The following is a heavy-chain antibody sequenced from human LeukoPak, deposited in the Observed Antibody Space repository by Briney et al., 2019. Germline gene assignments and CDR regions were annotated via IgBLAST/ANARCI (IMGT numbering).Heavy chain of an antibody. CDR1: GYTFTSYD. CDR2: MNPNSGST. J-gene: IGHJ3*02. Sequence: ASVKVSCKASGYTFTSYDINWVRQATGQGLEWMGWMNPNSGSTGYAQKFQGRVTMTRNTSISTAYMELSSLRSEDTAVYYCARVYYDSSGWTALDAFDIWGQGTMVTVSS. D-gene: IGHD3-22*01. V-gene: IGHV1-8*01. CDR3: ARVYYDSSGWTALDAFDI.